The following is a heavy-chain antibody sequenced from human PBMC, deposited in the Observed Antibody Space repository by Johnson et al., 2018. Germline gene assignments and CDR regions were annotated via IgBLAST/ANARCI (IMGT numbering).Heavy chain of an antibody. D-gene: IGHD2-15*01. J-gene: IGHJ6*02. CDR1: GGTFSSYA. CDR3: ARDLRRGYCSGGSCADRGMDV. CDR2: IIPLFGTA. V-gene: IGHV1-69*12. Sequence: QVQLVQSGAEVKKPGSSXKVSCKASGGTFSSYAISWVRQAPGQGLEWMGGIIPLFGTANYAQKFQGRVTITADESTSTAYMELSSLRSEDTAVYYCARDLRRGYCSGGSCADRGMDVWGQGTTVTVSS.